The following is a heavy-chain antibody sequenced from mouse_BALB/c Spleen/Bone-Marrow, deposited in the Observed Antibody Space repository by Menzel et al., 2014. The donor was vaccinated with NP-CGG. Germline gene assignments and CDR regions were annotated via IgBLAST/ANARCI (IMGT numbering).Heavy chain of an antibody. CDR3: ASYYRYDRRFAY. CDR2: IDPANGNT. CDR1: GFNIKDTY. J-gene: IGHJ3*01. V-gene: IGHV14-3*02. Sequence: EVQLQQSGAELVKPGASVKLSCTASGFNIKDTYMHWVKRRPEQGLEWIGRIDPANGNTKCDPKFQGKATITADTSSNTAYLQLSSLTSEDTAVYYCASYYRYDRRFAYWGQGTLVTVSA. D-gene: IGHD2-14*01.